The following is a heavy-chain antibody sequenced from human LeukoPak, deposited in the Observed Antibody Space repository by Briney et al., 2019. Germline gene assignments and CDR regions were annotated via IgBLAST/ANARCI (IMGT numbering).Heavy chain of an antibody. CDR2: ISGRGDRT. J-gene: IGHJ6*02. CDR3: VKASSAAPQGHHGMDV. D-gene: IGHD6-13*01. CDR1: GFTFSSYA. V-gene: IGHV3-23*01. Sequence: PGGSLRLSCAASGFTFSSYAMSWVRQAPGKGLEWVSAISGRGDRTYYADSVKGRITISRDNSRNTLYVHMSSLRTEDTAVYYCVKASSAAPQGHHGMDVWGQGTTVTVSS.